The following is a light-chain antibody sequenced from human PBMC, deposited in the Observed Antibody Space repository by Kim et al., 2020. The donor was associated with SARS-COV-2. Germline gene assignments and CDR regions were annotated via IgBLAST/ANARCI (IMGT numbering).Light chain of an antibody. J-gene: IGKJ4*01. Sequence: LSPGESATLSCRASQSVSTYLAWYQQKPGQAPMLLLYDASNRATGIPARFSGSGSGTDFTLTISSLEPEDFAVYYCQQRDTWPLTFGGGTKVDIK. CDR3: QQRDTWPLT. V-gene: IGKV3-11*01. CDR2: DAS. CDR1: QSVSTY.